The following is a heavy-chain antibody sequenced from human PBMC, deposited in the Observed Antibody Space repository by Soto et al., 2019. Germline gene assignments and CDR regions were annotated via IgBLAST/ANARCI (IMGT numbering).Heavy chain of an antibody. J-gene: IGHJ4*02. CDR2: ISAYSDDT. D-gene: IGHD6-13*01. CDR1: GYSVPNYG. CDR3: ARAGAAARTCSSLDY. Sequence: QVQLVQSGAEVKKPGASVKVSCKASGYSVPNYGFTWVRQAPGHGLEWIGWISAYSDDTNYAQGFQGRVTLTKDRSTSSAYMELTRLTSDDTDVYYCARAGAAARTCSSLDYWGQGTRVTVSS. V-gene: IGHV1-18*01.